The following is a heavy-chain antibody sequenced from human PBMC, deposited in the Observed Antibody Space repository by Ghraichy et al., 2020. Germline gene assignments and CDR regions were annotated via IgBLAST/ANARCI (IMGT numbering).Heavy chain of an antibody. Sequence: SQTLSLTCAVYGGSFSGYYWSWIRPPPGKGLEWIGDINHSGSTNYNPSLKSRVTISVDTSKNQFSLKLSSVTAADTAVYYCARAYYDFWSGYCLDYWGQGTLVTVSS. V-gene: IGHV4-34*01. D-gene: IGHD3-3*01. CDR3: ARAYYDFWSGYCLDY. J-gene: IGHJ4*02. CDR1: GGSFSGYY. CDR2: INHSGST.